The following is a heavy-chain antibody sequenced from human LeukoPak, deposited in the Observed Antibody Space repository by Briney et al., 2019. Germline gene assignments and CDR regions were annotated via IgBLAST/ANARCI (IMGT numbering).Heavy chain of an antibody. J-gene: IGHJ4*02. V-gene: IGHV3-48*03. CDR3: ARAAHPVVVTSDY. D-gene: IGHD2-21*02. CDR2: ISSSGSGI. CDR1: GFTFSSYE. Sequence: GGSLRLSCAASGFTFSSYEMNWVRQAPGKGLEWVSYISSSGSGIHYADSVKGRFTISRDNAKNSVYLQMNGLRVEDTAVYYCARAAHPVVVTSDYWGQGTLVTVSS.